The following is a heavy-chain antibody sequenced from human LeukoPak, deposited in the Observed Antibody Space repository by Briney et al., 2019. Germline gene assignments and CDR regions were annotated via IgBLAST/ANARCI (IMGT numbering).Heavy chain of an antibody. D-gene: IGHD3-9*01. J-gene: IGHJ6*02. CDR1: GGSVSSYY. Sequence: SETLSLTCTASGGSVSSYYWSWIRQPAGKGLEWIGRIYTSGSANYNPSLKSRVTMSVDTSKNQFSLKLSSVTAADTAVYYCARHKLVNYYYGMDVWGQGTTVTVSS. CDR2: IYTSGSA. CDR3: ARHKLVNYYYGMDV. V-gene: IGHV4-4*07.